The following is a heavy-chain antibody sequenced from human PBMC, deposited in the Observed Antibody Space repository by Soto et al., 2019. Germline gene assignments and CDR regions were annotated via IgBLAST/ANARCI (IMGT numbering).Heavy chain of an antibody. CDR2: IYHSGST. Sequence: SETLSLTCAVSGGSISSSYWWSWVRQPPGKGLEWIGEIYHSGSTNYNTSLKSRVTISVDKSKNQFSLKVTSVTAADTTAYYCARVSGSYYYGMDVWGQGTTVTVSS. CDR1: GGSISSSYW. J-gene: IGHJ6*02. V-gene: IGHV4-4*02. CDR3: ARVSGSYYYGMDV.